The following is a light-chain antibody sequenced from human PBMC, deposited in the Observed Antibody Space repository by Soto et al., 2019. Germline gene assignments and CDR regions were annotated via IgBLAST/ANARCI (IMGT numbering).Light chain of an antibody. CDR1: SSNVGSNT. Sequence: QSVLSQPPSASGTPGQRVTISCSGSSSNVGSNTVSWYQRLPGTAPNLLIHSDNQRPSGVPDRFSGSKSGTSASLAISGLQSEDEADYYCAAWDDSLNVVVFGGGTKLTVL. J-gene: IGLJ2*01. V-gene: IGLV1-44*01. CDR3: AAWDDSLNVVV. CDR2: SDN.